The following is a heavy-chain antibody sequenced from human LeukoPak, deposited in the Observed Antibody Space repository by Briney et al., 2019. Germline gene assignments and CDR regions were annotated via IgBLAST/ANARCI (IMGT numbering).Heavy chain of an antibody. CDR3: ARGGYSSGWFPFDY. Sequence: SETLSLTCTVSGGSISSSSYYWGWLRQPPGKGLEWIGSIYYSGSTYYNPSLKSRVTISVDTSKNQFSLKLSSVTAADTAVYYCARGGYSSGWFPFDYWGQGTLVTVSS. CDR1: GGSISSSSYY. CDR2: IYYSGST. V-gene: IGHV4-39*07. D-gene: IGHD6-19*01. J-gene: IGHJ4*02.